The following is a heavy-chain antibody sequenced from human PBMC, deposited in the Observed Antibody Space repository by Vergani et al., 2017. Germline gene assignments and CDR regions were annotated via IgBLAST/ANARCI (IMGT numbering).Heavy chain of an antibody. J-gene: IGHJ4*02. CDR1: GFSLSTNGVG. CDR2: IYWDDDK. V-gene: IGHV2-5*02. CDR3: AHSLANGYVWGRYTKYYFDY. D-gene: IGHD3-16*01. Sequence: QITLKESGPTLVKPTQTLTLTCTFSGFSLSTNGVGVGWIRQPPGKALEWLALIYWDDDKRYSPSLKSRLTITKDTSKNQVVLTMTYMDPVDTATYYCAHSLANGYVWGRYTKYYFDYWGQGTLVTVSS.